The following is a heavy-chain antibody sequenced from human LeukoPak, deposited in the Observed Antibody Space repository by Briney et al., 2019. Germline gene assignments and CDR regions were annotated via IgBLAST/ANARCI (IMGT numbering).Heavy chain of an antibody. CDR3: ARAGWLQPSYYYYYMDV. CDR1: GGSISSGSYY. Sequence: SETLSLTCTVSGGSISSGSYYWSWIRQPAGKGLEWIGRIYTSGSTNYNPSLKSRVTISVDTSKNQFSLKLSSVTAADTAVYYCARAGWLQPSYYYYYMDVWGKETTVTVSS. CDR2: IYTSGST. V-gene: IGHV4-61*02. D-gene: IGHD5-24*01. J-gene: IGHJ6*03.